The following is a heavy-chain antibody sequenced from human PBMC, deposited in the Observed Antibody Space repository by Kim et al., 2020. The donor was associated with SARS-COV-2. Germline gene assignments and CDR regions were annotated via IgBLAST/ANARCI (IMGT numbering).Heavy chain of an antibody. J-gene: IGHJ4*01. D-gene: IGHD3-9*01. V-gene: IGHV3-30*02. Sequence: GGSLRLSCVASGFTFSNYGMNWIRQAPGKGLEWVAFVTYEGRNTYYSDSVKCRFTISRDTSKNTLILQMNSLTAEDTALYYCVKDAGSTQRIVDYYFDY. CDR3: VKDAGSTQRIVDYYFDY. CDR1: GFTFSNYG. CDR2: VTYEGRNT.